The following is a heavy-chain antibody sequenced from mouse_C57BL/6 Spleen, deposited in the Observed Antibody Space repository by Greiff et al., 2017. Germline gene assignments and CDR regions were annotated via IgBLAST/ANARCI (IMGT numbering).Heavy chain of an antibody. CDR2: IDPGDGDT. Sequence: EVQLQQSGAELVRPGASVKLSCTASGFNFTDYYMNWVKQRPEQGLEWIGRIDPGDGDTEYAPKFQGKATMTADTSSSTAYLQLSSLTSEDTAVYYCTRRGMVDRYYLDYWGQGTTLTVSS. CDR1: GFNFTDYY. V-gene: IGHV14-1*01. J-gene: IGHJ2*01. D-gene: IGHD2-10*02. CDR3: TRRGMVDRYYLDY.